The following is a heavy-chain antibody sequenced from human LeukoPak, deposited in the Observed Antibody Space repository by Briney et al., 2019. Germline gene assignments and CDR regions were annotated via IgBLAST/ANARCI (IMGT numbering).Heavy chain of an antibody. V-gene: IGHV4-34*01. CDR1: GVSLSGYS. D-gene: IGHD4-17*01. J-gene: IGHJ5*02. CDR2: INHSGST. CDR3: ARGVRMVTTGWFEP. Sequence: PSETLSLTCAVYGVSLSGYSWSWIRQPPGKGLEWIGQINHSGSTNYNPSLKSRVTISVDTSKNQFSLKLSSVTAADTAVYYCARGVRMVTTGWFEPWGQGTLVTASS.